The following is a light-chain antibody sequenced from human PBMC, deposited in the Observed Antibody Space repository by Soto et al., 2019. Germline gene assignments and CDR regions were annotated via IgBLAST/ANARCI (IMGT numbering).Light chain of an antibody. CDR1: QSVGTT. V-gene: IGKV3-15*01. CDR2: GAF. Sequence: EVVLTQSPATLSVSPGEGVTLSCRASQSVGTTLAWYQQKPGQAPRLLIYGAFTRVTGIPARFSGSGSGREFSLTISSLQAEDFAVYYCQEYSNWPVYTFAQGTKLEIK. J-gene: IGKJ2*01. CDR3: QEYSNWPVYT.